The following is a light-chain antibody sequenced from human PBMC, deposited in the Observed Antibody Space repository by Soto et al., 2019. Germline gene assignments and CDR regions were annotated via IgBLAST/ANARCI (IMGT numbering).Light chain of an antibody. CDR1: QSVTSSY. J-gene: IGKJ4*01. CDR3: QQYGSSPRLT. CDR2: GAS. V-gene: IGKV3-20*01. Sequence: EIVLTQSPGTLSLSSGERATLSCRASQSVTSSYLAWYQQKPGQAPRLLIYGASNRATGIPDRFSGSGSGTDFTLTISRLEPDDFAVYYCQQYGSSPRLTFGGGTKVEIK.